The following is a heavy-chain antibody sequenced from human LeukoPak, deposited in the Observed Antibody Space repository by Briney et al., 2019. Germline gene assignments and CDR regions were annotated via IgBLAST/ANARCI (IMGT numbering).Heavy chain of an antibody. V-gene: IGHV4-31*03. D-gene: IGHD3-22*01. Sequence: PSETLSLTCTVSGGSISSGGYYWSWIRQHPGKGLEWIGYIYYSGSTYYNPSLKSRVTISVDTSKNQFSLKLSSATAADTAVYYCASLRYYYDSSGYYYFDYWGQGTLVTVSS. CDR1: GGSISSGGYY. CDR3: ASLRYYYDSSGYYYFDY. J-gene: IGHJ4*02. CDR2: IYYSGST.